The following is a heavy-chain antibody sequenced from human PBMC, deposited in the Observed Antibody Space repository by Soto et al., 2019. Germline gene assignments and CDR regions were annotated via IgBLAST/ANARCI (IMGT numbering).Heavy chain of an antibody. J-gene: IGHJ4*02. V-gene: IGHV1-69*04. CDR3: ARDRLAAAGPGVY. Sequence: SVKVSCKASGGTFSSYTISWVRQAPGQGLEWMGRIIPILGIANYAQKFQGRVTITADKSTSTAYMELSSLRSEDTAVYYCARDRLAAAGPGVYWGQGTLVTVSS. D-gene: IGHD6-13*01. CDR1: GGTFSSYT. CDR2: IIPILGIA.